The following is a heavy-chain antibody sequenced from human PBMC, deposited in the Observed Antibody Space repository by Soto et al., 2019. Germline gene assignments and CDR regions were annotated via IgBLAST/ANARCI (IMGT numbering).Heavy chain of an antibody. V-gene: IGHV4-30-4*01. Sequence: QVQLQESGPGLVKPSQTLSLTCTVSGGSIRSGDYYWSWIRQPPGKGLEWIGYFSHSGSSYYSPSLKSRVTISVDMSKNQFSLNLNSVTAADTAVYFCASLTFGGVIGLCWGQGTLVTVSS. D-gene: IGHD3-16*01. J-gene: IGHJ4*02. CDR2: FSHSGSS. CDR3: ASLTFGGVIGLC. CDR1: GGSIRSGDYY.